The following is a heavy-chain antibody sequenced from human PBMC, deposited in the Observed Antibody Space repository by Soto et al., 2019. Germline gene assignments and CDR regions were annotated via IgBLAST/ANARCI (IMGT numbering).Heavy chain of an antibody. CDR3: ARRIPSGYGMDV. CDR2: ISYDGSNK. D-gene: IGHD2-21*01. Sequence: SLRLSCAASGFTFSSHAMHWVRQAPGKGLEWVAVISYDGSNKYYADSVKGRFTISRDNSKNTLYLQMNSLRAEDTVVYYCARRIPSGYGMDVWGQGTTVTVSS. V-gene: IGHV3-30-3*01. J-gene: IGHJ6*02. CDR1: GFTFSSHA.